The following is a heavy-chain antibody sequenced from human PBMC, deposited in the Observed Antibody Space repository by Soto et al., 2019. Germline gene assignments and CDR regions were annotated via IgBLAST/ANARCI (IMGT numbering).Heavy chain of an antibody. J-gene: IGHJ6*03. CDR2: ISYDGSNK. D-gene: IGHD2-2*01. Sequence: QVQLVESGGGVVQPGRSLRLSCAASGFTFSSYGMHWVRQAPGKGLEWVAVISYDGSNKYYADSVKGQFTISRDNSKNTLYLQMNSLRAEDTAVYYCAKGSTGEDNYMDVWGKGTTVTVSS. CDR1: GFTFSSYG. V-gene: IGHV3-30*18. CDR3: AKGSTGEDNYMDV.